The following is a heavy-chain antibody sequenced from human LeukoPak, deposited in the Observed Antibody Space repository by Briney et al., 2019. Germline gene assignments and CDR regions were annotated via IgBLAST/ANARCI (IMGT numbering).Heavy chain of an antibody. D-gene: IGHD6-13*01. J-gene: IGHJ3*02. V-gene: IGHV5-51*01. CDR3: ARNGALIAAEGGDAFDI. Sequence: GESLRISCKGSGYSFTSYWIGWARQMPGKGLEWMGIIYPGDSDTRYSPSFQGQVTISADKSISTAYLQWSSLKASDTAMYYCARNGALIAAEGGDAFDIWGQGTMVTVSS. CDR1: GYSFTSYW. CDR2: IYPGDSDT.